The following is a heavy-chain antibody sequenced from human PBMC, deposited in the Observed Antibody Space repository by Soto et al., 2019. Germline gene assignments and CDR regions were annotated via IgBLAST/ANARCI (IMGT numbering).Heavy chain of an antibody. CDR3: ARAEGSGYDWRGYYFDY. CDR2: ISYDGSNK. J-gene: IGHJ4*02. D-gene: IGHD5-12*01. Sequence: QVQLVESGGGVVQPGRSLRLSCAASGFTFSSYAMHWVRQAPGKGLEWVAVISYDGSNKYYADSVKGRFTISRDNSKNTLYLQMNSLRAEDTAVYYCARAEGSGYDWRGYYFDYWGLGTLVTVSS. V-gene: IGHV3-30-3*01. CDR1: GFTFSSYA.